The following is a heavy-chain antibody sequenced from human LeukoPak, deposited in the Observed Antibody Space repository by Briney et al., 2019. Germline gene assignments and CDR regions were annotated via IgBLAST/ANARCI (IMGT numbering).Heavy chain of an antibody. V-gene: IGHV3-21*01. CDR2: TSGSSSYK. Sequence: PGGSLRLSCAASGFTFRTYSMNWVRQAPGKGLEWVSFTSGSSSYKYYADSVKGRFTISRDNAKNSLYLQMNSLRVEDTAVYYCARDGGPDDYGSGSYTPDYWGQGNLVTVSS. D-gene: IGHD3-10*01. CDR1: GFTFRTYS. CDR3: ARDGGPDDYGSGSYTPDY. J-gene: IGHJ4*02.